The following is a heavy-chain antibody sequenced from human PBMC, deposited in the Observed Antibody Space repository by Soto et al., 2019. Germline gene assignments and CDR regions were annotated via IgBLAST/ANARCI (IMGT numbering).Heavy chain of an antibody. CDR1: GASVKRSNYF. D-gene: IGHD2-15*01. CDR2: VHSSGGT. CDR3: GRLAEAATGHFDFDF. Sequence: PSETLSLTCTVSGASVKRSNYFWGWIRQPPGKGLEFVGSVHSSGGTYYNPSLKSRATVSVDTSKNQFSLRLKSVTGTDTAVYYCGRLAEAATGHFDFDFWGQGTLVTVSS. J-gene: IGHJ4*02. V-gene: IGHV4-39*01.